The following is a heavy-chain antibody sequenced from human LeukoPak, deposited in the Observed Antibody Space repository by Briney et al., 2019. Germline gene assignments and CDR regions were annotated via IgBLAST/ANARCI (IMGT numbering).Heavy chain of an antibody. CDR1: GFTFSSYS. D-gene: IGHD4-17*01. J-gene: IGHJ4*02. CDR2: ISSSSSYI. Sequence: PGGSLRLSCAASGFTFSSYSMNWVRQAPGKGLEWVSSISSSSSYIYYADSVKGRFTISRDNSKNTLYLQMNSLRAEDTAVYYCARGAYGDYRRPRFSFDYWGQGTLVTVSS. V-gene: IGHV3-21*01. CDR3: ARGAYGDYRRPRFSFDY.